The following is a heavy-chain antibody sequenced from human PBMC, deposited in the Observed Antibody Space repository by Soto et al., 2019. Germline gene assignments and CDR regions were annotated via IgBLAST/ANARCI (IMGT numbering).Heavy chain of an antibody. J-gene: IGHJ6*02. D-gene: IGHD6-19*01. CDR3: ASRIAVAARGGYYYGMDV. Sequence: ECLKISCKGSGYRFTRYWSSVGRQMPGKGPEWMGRIDPSDSYTTYSPSFQGHVTISADKSISTAYLQWSSLKASDTAMYYCASRIAVAARGGYYYGMDVWGQGTTVTVSS. V-gene: IGHV5-10-1*01. CDR1: GYRFTRYW. CDR2: IDPSDSYT.